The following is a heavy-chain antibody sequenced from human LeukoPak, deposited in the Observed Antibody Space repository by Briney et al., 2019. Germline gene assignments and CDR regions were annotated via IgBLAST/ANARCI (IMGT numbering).Heavy chain of an antibody. CDR2: IYYSGST. CDR3: ARGFITTPYYYYYYGMDV. CDR1: GGSISSYY. V-gene: IGHV4-59*08. J-gene: IGHJ6*02. D-gene: IGHD3-22*01. Sequence: SETLSLTSTVSGGSISSYYWSWIRQPPGKGLEWIGYIYYSGSTNYNPSLKSRVTISVDTSKNQFSLKLSSVTAADTAVYYCARGFITTPYYYYYYGMDVWGQGTTVTVSS.